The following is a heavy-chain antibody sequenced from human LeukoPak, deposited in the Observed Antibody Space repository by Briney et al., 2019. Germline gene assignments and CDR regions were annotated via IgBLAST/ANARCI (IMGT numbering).Heavy chain of an antibody. V-gene: IGHV3-30*18. CDR2: ISYDGSNK. D-gene: IGHD3-10*01. Sequence: PGRSLRLSCAASGFTLSSYGMHWVRQAPGKGLEWVAVISYDGSNKYYTDSVKGRFTISRDNSKNTLYLQMNSLRAEDTAVYYCAKAEDGSGALGFDPWGQGTLVTVSS. CDR3: AKAEDGSGALGFDP. J-gene: IGHJ5*02. CDR1: GFTLSSYG.